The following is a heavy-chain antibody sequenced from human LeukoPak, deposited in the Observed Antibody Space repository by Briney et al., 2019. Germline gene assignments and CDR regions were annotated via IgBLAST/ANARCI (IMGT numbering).Heavy chain of an antibody. J-gene: IGHJ4*02. D-gene: IGHD2-15*01. CDR1: GYTFTTYH. CDR2: MNPNSGNT. V-gene: IGHV1-8*03. Sequence: ASVKVSCKASGYTFTTYHINWVRQATGQGLEWMGWMNPNSGNTGYAQKFQGRVTITRNTSISTDYIELSSLRSEDTAVYYCARGVKSLPDYWGQGTLVTVSS. CDR3: ARGVKSLPDY.